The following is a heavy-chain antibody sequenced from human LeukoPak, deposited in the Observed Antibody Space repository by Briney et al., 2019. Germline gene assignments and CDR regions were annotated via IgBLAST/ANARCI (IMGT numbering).Heavy chain of an antibody. V-gene: IGHV1-46*01. CDR3: ARGGALRYFEWFSAY. CDR2: MNPSGDTT. D-gene: IGHD3-9*01. CDR1: GYNFTNYY. J-gene: IGHJ4*02. Sequence: ASVRVSCKTSGYNFTNYYMHWVRQAPGHGLEWMGIMNPSGDTTTYADKFQGRVTMTRDTSTSTVYMELSSLRSEDTAVYYCARGGALRYFEWFSAYWGQGTLVTVSS.